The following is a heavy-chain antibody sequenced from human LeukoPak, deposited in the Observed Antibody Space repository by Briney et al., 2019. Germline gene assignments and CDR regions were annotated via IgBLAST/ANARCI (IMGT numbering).Heavy chain of an antibody. CDR2: MSYDGSNV. CDR1: GFSLSTYA. CDR3: ARSGGVRSNWIHLTP. J-gene: IGHJ4*02. V-gene: IGHV3-30-3*01. D-gene: IGHD5-18*01. Sequence: SRRLSCAASGFSLSTYAIHWVRQAPSKGLEWLTVMSYDGSNVYFADSVRGRFTVSKDNSRNTVYLQMNSLRAEDTAVYYCARSGGVRSNWIHLTPWGRGTLVTVSA.